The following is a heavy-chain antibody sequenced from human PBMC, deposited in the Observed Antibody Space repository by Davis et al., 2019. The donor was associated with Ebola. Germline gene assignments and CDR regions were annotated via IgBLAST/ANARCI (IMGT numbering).Heavy chain of an antibody. CDR3: AKDPRTTRLGAIFDY. CDR2: ISGSGGST. D-gene: IGHD1-26*01. V-gene: IGHV3-23*01. CDR1: GFTFSSYA. Sequence: PGGSLRLSCAASGFTFSSYAMSWVRQAPGKGLEWVSAISGSGGSTYYADSVKGRFTISRDNSKNTLYLQMNSLRAEETAVDDCAKDPRTTRLGAIFDYGGQGTLGTVSA. J-gene: IGHJ4*02.